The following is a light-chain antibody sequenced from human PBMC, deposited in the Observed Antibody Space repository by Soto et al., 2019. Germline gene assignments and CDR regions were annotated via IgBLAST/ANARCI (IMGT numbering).Light chain of an antibody. V-gene: IGLV2-23*02. CDR1: SSDVGCYNL. Sequence: QSALTQPASVSGSPGQSIAFSCTGTSSDVGCYNLVSWYQQHPGKAPKLMIYEVTKRPSGVSNRFSGSKSGNTASLTISGLQAEDEADYYCCSYAGSSTIVFGTGTKLTVL. J-gene: IGLJ1*01. CDR2: EVT. CDR3: CSYAGSSTIV.